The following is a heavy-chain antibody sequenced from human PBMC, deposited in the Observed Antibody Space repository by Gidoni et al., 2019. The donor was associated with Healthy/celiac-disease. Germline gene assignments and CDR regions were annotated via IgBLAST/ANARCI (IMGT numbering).Heavy chain of an antibody. D-gene: IGHD2-15*01. CDR3: ARLLTGGTLVVVVAIFDY. CDR1: GGPISSSSYY. Sequence: QLQLQESGPGLVKPSETLSLTCPVSGGPISSSSYYWGWIRQPPGKGLEWIGSIYYSGSTYYHPSLKSRVTISVDTSKNQFSLKLSSVTAADTAVYYCARLLTGGTLVVVVAIFDYWGQGTLVTVSS. CDR2: IYYSGST. J-gene: IGHJ4*02. V-gene: IGHV4-39*01.